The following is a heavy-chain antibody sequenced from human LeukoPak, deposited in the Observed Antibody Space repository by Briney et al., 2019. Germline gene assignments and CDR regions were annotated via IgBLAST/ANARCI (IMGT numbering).Heavy chain of an antibody. Sequence: ETLSLTCAVYGGSFSGYYWSWIRQPPGKGLEWIGEINHSGSTNYNPSLKSRVTISVDTSKNQFSLKLSSVTAADTAVYYCARGKHYDYVWGSYLQGYFDYWGQGTLVTVSS. J-gene: IGHJ4*02. V-gene: IGHV4-34*01. CDR1: GGSFSGYY. D-gene: IGHD3-16*02. CDR2: INHSGST. CDR3: ARGKHYDYVWGSYLQGYFDY.